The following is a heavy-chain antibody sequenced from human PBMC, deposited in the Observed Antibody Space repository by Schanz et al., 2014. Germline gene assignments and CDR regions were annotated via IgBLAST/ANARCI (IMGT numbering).Heavy chain of an antibody. J-gene: IGHJ6*02. CDR3: ARVQDDILTGSEYYYGMDV. D-gene: IGHD3-9*01. V-gene: IGHV1-69*02. CDR1: GGTFSSYT. CDR2: IIPIHGIV. Sequence: QVQLEQSGAEVKKPGSSVKVSCKLSGGTFSSYTISWMRQAPGQGLEWMGRIIPIHGIVNYAQRFQDRVRITADKSTSTAYMELRSLRSDDTAVYYCARVQDDILTGSEYYYGMDVWGQGTTVTVSS.